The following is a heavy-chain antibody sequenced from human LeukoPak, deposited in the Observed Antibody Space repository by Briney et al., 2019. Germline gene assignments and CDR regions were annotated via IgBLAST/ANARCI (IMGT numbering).Heavy chain of an antibody. CDR1: RLTFSRYS. J-gene: IGHJ6*03. CDR3: AKSFDYYYYMDV. V-gene: IGHV3-21*01. CDR2: ISSGSSYI. Sequence: PGGFLRLSRAASRLTFSRYSMNWVRQAPGKGLEWVSSISSGSSYIYYADSVKGRFTISRDNSKNTLYLQMNSLRAEDTAVYYCAKSFDYYYYMDVWGKGTTVTISS. D-gene: IGHD3-3*01.